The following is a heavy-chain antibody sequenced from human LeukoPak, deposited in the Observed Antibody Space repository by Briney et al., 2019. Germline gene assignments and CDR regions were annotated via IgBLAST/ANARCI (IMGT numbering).Heavy chain of an antibody. CDR3: ARAITYGGKPALGY. J-gene: IGHJ4*02. Sequence: GESLKISCTASGYNFATYWIGWVRQMPGKGLEWMGIIYPGDSDTRYSPSFQGQVTISADKSISTAYLQWSSLKASDTAMYYCARAITYGGKPALGYWGQGTLVTVSS. D-gene: IGHD4-23*01. V-gene: IGHV5-51*01. CDR1: GYNFATYW. CDR2: IYPGDSDT.